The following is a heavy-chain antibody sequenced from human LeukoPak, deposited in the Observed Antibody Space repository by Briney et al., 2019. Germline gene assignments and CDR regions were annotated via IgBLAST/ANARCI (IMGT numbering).Heavy chain of an antibody. D-gene: IGHD2-15*01. CDR1: GYTFTGYY. CDR3: ARDLEGYCSGGSCYPRLDY. Sequence: ASVEVSCKASGYTFTGYYMHWVRQAPGQGLEWMGRINPNSGGTNYAQKFQGRVTMTRDTSISTAYMELSRLRSDDTVVYYCARDLEGYCSGGSCYPRLDYWGQGTLVTVSS. V-gene: IGHV1-2*05. J-gene: IGHJ4*02. CDR2: INPNSGGT.